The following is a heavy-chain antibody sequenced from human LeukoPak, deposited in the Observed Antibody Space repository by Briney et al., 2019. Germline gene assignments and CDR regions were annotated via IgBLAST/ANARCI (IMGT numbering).Heavy chain of an antibody. Sequence: GGSLRLSCAASGFTFSSYAMSWVRQAPGKGLEWVSGISGSGDSTYYADSVKGRFTISRDNSKNTLYLQMNSLRAEDTAVYYCAKERGLLIAAAASYWGQGTLVTVSS. CDR2: ISGSGDST. D-gene: IGHD6-13*01. CDR1: GFTFSSYA. CDR3: AKERGLLIAAAASY. J-gene: IGHJ4*02. V-gene: IGHV3-23*01.